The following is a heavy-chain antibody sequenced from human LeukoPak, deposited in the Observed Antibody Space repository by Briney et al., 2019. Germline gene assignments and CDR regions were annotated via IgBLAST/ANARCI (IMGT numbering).Heavy chain of an antibody. CDR2: FYHSGST. CDR1: GYSISSGYY. Sequence: SETLSLTCAVSGYSISSGYYWGWIRQPPGKGLEWLGSFYHSGSTYYNPSLKSRVTISADTSKNQFSLKPSSVTAADTAVYYCARPQGATAMVAFDILGQGTMVTVSS. V-gene: IGHV4-38-2*01. D-gene: IGHD2-2*01. J-gene: IGHJ3*02. CDR3: ARPQGATAMVAFDI.